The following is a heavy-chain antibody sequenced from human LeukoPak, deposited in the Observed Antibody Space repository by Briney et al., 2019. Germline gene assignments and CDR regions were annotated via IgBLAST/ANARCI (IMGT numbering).Heavy chain of an antibody. J-gene: IGHJ6*04. CDR2: IIPTFGKE. Sequence: SVKVSCKASGGTYSSYAISWVRQAPGQGLEWMGGIIPTFGKENYAQKFQGRVTITAVDSTSTDYMELSSLRSEDTAVYYCARAITMVRGVIGEDYYYGMDVWGKGTTVTVSS. CDR3: ARAITMVRGVIGEDYYYGMDV. CDR1: GGTYSSYA. D-gene: IGHD3-10*01. V-gene: IGHV1-69*01.